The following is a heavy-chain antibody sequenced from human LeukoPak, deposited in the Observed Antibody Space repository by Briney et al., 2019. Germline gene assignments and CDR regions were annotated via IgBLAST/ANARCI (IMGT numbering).Heavy chain of an antibody. CDR1: GVTVSNTY. CDR2: IYSDGST. V-gene: IGHV3-53*01. D-gene: IGHD1-14*01. CDR3: VRAPNQYYFDS. Sequence: TGGSLRLSCAASGVTVSNTYMTWVRQAPGKGLEWVSIIYSDGSTLYEDSLTGQFALSRDNSKNTLYLQMNSLGAEDTAVYYCVRAPNQYYFDSWGQGTLVTVSS. J-gene: IGHJ4*02.